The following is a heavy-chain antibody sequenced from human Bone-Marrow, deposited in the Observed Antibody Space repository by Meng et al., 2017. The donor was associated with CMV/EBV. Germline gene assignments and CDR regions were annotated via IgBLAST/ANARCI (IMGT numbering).Heavy chain of an antibody. CDR1: GFTSSSYW. Sequence: GGSLRLSCAASGFTSSSYWMHWVRQAPGKGLVWVSRINSDGSSTSYADSVKGRFTISRDNAKNTLYLQMNSLRAEDTAVYYCARKMRQLWSGGGGMDVWGQGTTVTVSS. J-gene: IGHJ6*02. CDR2: INSDGSST. D-gene: IGHD3-3*01. CDR3: ARKMRQLWSGGGGMDV. V-gene: IGHV3-74*01.